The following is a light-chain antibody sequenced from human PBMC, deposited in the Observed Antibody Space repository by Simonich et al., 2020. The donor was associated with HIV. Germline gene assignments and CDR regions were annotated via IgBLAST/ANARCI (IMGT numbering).Light chain of an antibody. Sequence: EVVMTQSPATLSVSPGERATLSCRARQSIIRYLAWYQQKPGPTPTLLIYGATTRATGIPARFSGSGSGTEFTLTISSLQSEDFAVYYCQQRSNWPPTFGQGTKLEIK. CDR2: GAT. CDR3: QQRSNWPPT. V-gene: IGKV3-15*01. J-gene: IGKJ2*01. CDR1: QSIIRY.